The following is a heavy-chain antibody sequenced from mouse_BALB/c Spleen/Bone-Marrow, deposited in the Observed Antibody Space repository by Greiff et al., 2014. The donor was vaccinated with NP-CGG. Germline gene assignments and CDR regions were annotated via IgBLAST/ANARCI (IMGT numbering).Heavy chain of an antibody. CDR2: IHPSDSET. CDR1: GYSFTTYW. CDR3: AREKVYYGISWFAY. Sequence: QVQLQQPGTEVVRPGASVKLSCKASGYSFTTYWMNWVKQRPGQGLEWIGMIHPSDSETRLKQKFKDKATLTVDKSSSTAYMQLNSPTSEDSAVYYCAREKVYYGISWFAYWGQGTLVTVSA. D-gene: IGHD2-1*01. J-gene: IGHJ3*01. V-gene: IGHV1-61*01.